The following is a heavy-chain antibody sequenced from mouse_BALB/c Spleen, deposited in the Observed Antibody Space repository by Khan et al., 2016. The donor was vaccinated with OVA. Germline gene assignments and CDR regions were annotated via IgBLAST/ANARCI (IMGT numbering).Heavy chain of an antibody. CDR2: IYPSDSYT. V-gene: IGHV1-69*02. D-gene: IGHD1-1*01. CDR1: GYTFTNYW. J-gene: IGHJ2*01. Sequence: QVQLQQPGAELVRPGASVKLSCKTSGYTFTNYWINWVKQRPGQGLEWIGNIYPSDSYTNYNQKFKDKATLTVDKSSSTAYMQLTSPTSEDSAVYYCTRGDTVNFDYWGHGTPLTVSS. CDR3: TRGDTVNFDY.